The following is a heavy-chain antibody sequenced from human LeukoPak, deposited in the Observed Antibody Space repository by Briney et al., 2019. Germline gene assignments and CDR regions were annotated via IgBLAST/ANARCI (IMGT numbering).Heavy chain of an antibody. J-gene: IGHJ4*02. V-gene: IGHV1-24*01. D-gene: IGHD3-16*01. CDR2: FDPEEGER. CDR3: ARDQGIGAAGFDF. Sequence: ASVKVSCKVSGYRLTEVFIHWVRQAPGEGLEWMGGFDPEEGERLYARKLQGRVTMTEDTSTDTAYMELSTLRFEDTAVYYCARDQGIGAAGFDFWGQGTLVTVSS. CDR1: GYRLTEVF.